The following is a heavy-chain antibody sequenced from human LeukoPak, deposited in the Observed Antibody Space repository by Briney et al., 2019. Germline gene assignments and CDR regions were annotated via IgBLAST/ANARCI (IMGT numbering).Heavy chain of an antibody. J-gene: IGHJ4*02. V-gene: IGHV3-7*01. CDR3: ARCNYYDSSRHPTSFEN. CDR1: GFNFDSYW. D-gene: IGHD3-22*01. CDR2: IKEDESEK. Sequence: GGSLRLSCAASGFNFDSYWMTWVRQAPGKGLEWVANIKEDESEKYYVDSVRGRFTISRDNAKNSLYLQMDSLRAEDTAVYYCARCNYYDSSRHPTSFENWGQGTLVTVSS.